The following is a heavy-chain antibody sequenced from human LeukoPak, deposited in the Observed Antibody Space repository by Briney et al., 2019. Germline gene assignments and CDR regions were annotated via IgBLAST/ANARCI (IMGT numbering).Heavy chain of an antibody. Sequence: PSETLSLTCTVSGGSISSGGYYWSWIRQHPGKGLEWIGYIYYSGSTYYNPSLKSRVTISVDTSKNQFSLKLSSVTAADTAVYYCARGTSDRDDFWSVPYFDYWGQGTLVTVSS. CDR3: ARGTSDRDDFWSVPYFDY. J-gene: IGHJ4*02. CDR1: GGSISSGGYY. CDR2: IYYSGST. V-gene: IGHV4-31*03. D-gene: IGHD3-3*01.